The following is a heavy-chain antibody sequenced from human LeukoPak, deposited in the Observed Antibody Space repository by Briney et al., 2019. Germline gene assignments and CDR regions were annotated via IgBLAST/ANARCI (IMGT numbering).Heavy chain of an antibody. J-gene: IGHJ6*03. CDR3: ARAAGDGYNLRKYNYYMDV. D-gene: IGHD5-24*01. V-gene: IGHV3-30*01. CDR1: RFTFSTYA. CDR2: VSYDRRKK. Sequence: GRSLRLSCAASRFTFSTYAMHWLRQAPSKGREGVAVVSYDRRKKYYADSVKGRFTLSIDNSKNTLYLQMHSVRPEDTAVCCCARAAGDGYNLRKYNYYMDVWGKGTSVTVSS.